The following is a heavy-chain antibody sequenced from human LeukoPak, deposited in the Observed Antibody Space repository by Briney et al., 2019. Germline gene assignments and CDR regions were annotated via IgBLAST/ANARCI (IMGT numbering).Heavy chain of an antibody. CDR2: INHSGNT. D-gene: IGHD4-23*01. CDR3: ARDPTTVVTLPYYFDD. CDR1: CGSFIGSH. V-gene: IGHV4-34*01. Sequence: PSETLSLTCAVSCGSFIGSHLNWIRQPPGKGLEWIGEINHSGNTNYNPSLKSRVTISVDTSKNQFSLKLRSVTAADTAVYYCARDPTTVVTLPYYFDDWGQGTLVTVSS. J-gene: IGHJ4*02.